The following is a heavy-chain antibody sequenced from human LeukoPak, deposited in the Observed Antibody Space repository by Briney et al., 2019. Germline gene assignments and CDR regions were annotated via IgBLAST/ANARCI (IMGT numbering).Heavy chain of an antibody. J-gene: IGHJ3*02. CDR1: GFTFSSYG. CDR3: AKDPRRPYYYDSSGYAFDI. CDR2: IRYDGSNK. D-gene: IGHD3-22*01. Sequence: GGSLRLSCAASGFTFSSYGMHWVRQAPGKGLEGVAFIRYDGSNKYYADSGKGRFTISRDNSKNTLYLQMNSLRAEDTAVYYCAKDPRRPYYYDSSGYAFDIWGQGTMVTVSS. V-gene: IGHV3-30*02.